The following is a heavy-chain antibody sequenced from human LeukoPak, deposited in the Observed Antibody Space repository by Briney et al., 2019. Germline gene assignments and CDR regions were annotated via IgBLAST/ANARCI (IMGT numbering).Heavy chain of an antibody. D-gene: IGHD5-12*01. J-gene: IGHJ4*02. Sequence: GESLKISCKSSGYNFASSWIGWVRQMLGKGLEWMGIIYPGDSDTRYSPSFQGQVTVSADKSISTAYLQWSSLKASDTAMYYCARGGYSAYEVYCWGQGTLVTVSS. CDR3: ARGGYSAYEVYC. V-gene: IGHV5-51*01. CDR2: IYPGDSDT. CDR1: GYNFASSW.